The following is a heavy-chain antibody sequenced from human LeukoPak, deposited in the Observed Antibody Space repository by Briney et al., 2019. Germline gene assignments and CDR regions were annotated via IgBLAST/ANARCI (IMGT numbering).Heavy chain of an antibody. V-gene: IGHV3-7*01. D-gene: IGHD1-26*01. CDR2: IKQDGSEK. J-gene: IGHJ5*02. CDR1: GFTFSSYW. CDR3: AKDYEPLVGVHRWGDWFDP. Sequence: GGSLRLSCAASGFTFSSYWMSWVRQAPGKGLEWAANIKQDGSEKYYVDSVKGRFTISRDNAKNSLYLQMNSLRAEDTAVYYCAKDYEPLVGVHRWGDWFDPWGQGTLVTVSS.